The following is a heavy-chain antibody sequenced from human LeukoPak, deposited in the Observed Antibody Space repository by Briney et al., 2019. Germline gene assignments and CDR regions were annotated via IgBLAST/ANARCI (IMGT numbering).Heavy chain of an antibody. D-gene: IGHD5-18*01. J-gene: IGHJ4*02. Sequence: SETLTLTCSVWFVHISCYYWTWIRQPPGKGLEWIGYIYYSGSTNYNPSLKSRVTISVDTSKNQFSLKLSSVTAADTAVYYCGINMVFVYCYDYPHFVYWGQGTLVTVSS. CDR1: FVHISCYY. CDR2: IYYSGST. CDR3: GINMVFVYCYDYPHFVY. V-gene: IGHV4-59*08.